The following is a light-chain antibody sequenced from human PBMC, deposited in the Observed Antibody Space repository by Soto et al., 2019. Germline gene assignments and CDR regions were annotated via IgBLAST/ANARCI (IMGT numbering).Light chain of an antibody. Sequence: QSALTQPASVSASPGQSITISCAGTSSDVGGWPHVSWYQQHPGKAPKLVIYEVRNRPSGVSSRFSGSKSGSTASLTISGLQAEDEADYYCSSYTSSSTLVFGGGTKLTVL. CDR2: EVR. J-gene: IGLJ2*01. CDR1: SSDVGGWPH. V-gene: IGLV2-14*01. CDR3: SSYTSSSTLV.